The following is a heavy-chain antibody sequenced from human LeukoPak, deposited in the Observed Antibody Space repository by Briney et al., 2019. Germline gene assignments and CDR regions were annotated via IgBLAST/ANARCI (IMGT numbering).Heavy chain of an antibody. J-gene: IGHJ3*02. D-gene: IGHD6-19*01. Sequence: GGSLRLSCAASGFTFSSYAMSWVRQAPGKGLEWVSAISGSGDSTYYADSVQGRFTISRDNSKNTLSLQMNSLRAEDTAVYYCAKLQWLVRYLGDAFDIWGQGTMVTVSS. V-gene: IGHV3-23*01. CDR2: ISGSGDST. CDR3: AKLQWLVRYLGDAFDI. CDR1: GFTFSSYA.